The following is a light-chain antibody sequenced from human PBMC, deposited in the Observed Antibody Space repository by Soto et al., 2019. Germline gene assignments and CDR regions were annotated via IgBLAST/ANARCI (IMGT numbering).Light chain of an antibody. CDR1: QSIGTN. Sequence: ETVMTQSPATLSVSPGDRVTLSCRASQSIGTNLLWLQQSPGQPPRLLISGASDRVAGVPDRFSGSGSGTDITLTIDGLQSEDCAVYYCQQYAGWPRTFCQGTKLEIK. J-gene: IGKJ2*01. V-gene: IGKV3-15*01. CDR3: QQYAGWPRT. CDR2: GAS.